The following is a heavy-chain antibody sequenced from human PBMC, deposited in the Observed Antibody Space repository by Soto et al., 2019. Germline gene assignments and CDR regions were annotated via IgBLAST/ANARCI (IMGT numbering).Heavy chain of an antibody. CDR3: AKDEGGGGTLGLFDY. J-gene: IGHJ4*02. CDR2: MSSDGSKI. CDR1: GFDFTYYA. Sequence: QVQLVESGGGAVQPGESLRLSCVASGFDFTYYAMHWVRQAPGKGLESVAVMSSDGSKIHHTDSVKGRFTISRDNSKNTLYLQMDSLRKEDTAVYFRAKDEGGGGTLGLFDYWGQGTLVSVSS. V-gene: IGHV3-30*18. D-gene: IGHD3-16*01.